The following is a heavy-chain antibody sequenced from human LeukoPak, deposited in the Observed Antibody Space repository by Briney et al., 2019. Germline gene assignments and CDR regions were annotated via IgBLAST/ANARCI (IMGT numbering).Heavy chain of an antibody. J-gene: IGHJ4*02. CDR1: GFTFSSYA. D-gene: IGHD5-12*01. V-gene: IGHV3-23*01. CDR3: AKSYNGYESKPDY. CDR2: IRDSGSST. Sequence: PGGSLRLSCAASGFTFSSYAMSWVRQAPGKGLEWVSAIRDSGSSTHYADSVKGRFTTSRDNSKITLYLQMNSLRAEDTAVYYCAKSYNGYESKPDYWGQGTLVTVSS.